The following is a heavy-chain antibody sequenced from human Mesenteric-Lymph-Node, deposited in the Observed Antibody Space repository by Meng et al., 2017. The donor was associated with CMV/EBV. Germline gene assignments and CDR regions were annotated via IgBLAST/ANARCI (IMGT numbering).Heavy chain of an antibody. CDR3: ARDGGYYDILTDDYYYGMDV. V-gene: IGHV1-8*03. CDR1: GYTFTSYD. CDR2: MNPNSGNT. D-gene: IGHD3-9*01. J-gene: IGHJ6*02. Sequence: ASVKVSCKASGYTFTSYDINWVRQATGQGLEWMGWMNPNSGNTGYAQKFQGRVTITRNTSISTAYMELSSLRSEDTAVYYCARDGGYYDILTDDYYYGMDVWGQGTTVTVSS.